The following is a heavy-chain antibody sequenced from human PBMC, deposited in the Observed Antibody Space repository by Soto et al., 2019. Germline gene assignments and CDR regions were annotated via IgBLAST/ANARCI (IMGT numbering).Heavy chain of an antibody. CDR3: AGRLTTAASLDY. Sequence: VQLVESGGGLIQPGGSLTLSCAASGFTVSNNHMTWVRQAAGKGLELVSFVHGGGSTSYADSVKGRFTISRDNSKNPLYLQRDSLRAEDTAIYYCAGRLTTAASLDYWGRGTLVTVSS. CDR2: VHGGGST. CDR1: GFTVSNNH. D-gene: IGHD3-16*01. J-gene: IGHJ4*02. V-gene: IGHV3-53*01.